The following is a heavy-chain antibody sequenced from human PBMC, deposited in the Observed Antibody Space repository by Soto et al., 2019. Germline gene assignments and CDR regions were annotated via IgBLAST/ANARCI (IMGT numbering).Heavy chain of an antibody. Sequence: EVQLVQSGAEVKKPGESLKISCKGSGYSFISYWIGWVRQMPGKGLEWMGIIYPGDSDTRYNPSFQGQVTISADKSISTAYLQWSSLKASDTAMYYCARTSAAGKYSYSMDVWGQGTTVTVSS. CDR3: ARTSAAGKYSYSMDV. J-gene: IGHJ6*02. CDR1: GYSFISYW. CDR2: IYPGDSDT. D-gene: IGHD6-13*01. V-gene: IGHV5-51*01.